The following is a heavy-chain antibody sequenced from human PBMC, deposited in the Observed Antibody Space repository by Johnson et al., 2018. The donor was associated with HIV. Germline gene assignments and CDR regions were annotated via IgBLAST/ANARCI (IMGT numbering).Heavy chain of an antibody. CDR2: IYGGGNT. CDR3: AKDQHYYDSGNGGALET. CDR1: GFTFSSYG. D-gene: IGHD3-22*01. Sequence: QVQLVESGGGVVQPGGSLRLSCAASGFTFSSYGMHWVRQAPGKGLEWVSVIYGGGNTYYADSVKGRFTISRDNSKNTLYRQMNGRRAEDTAVYYCAKDQHYYDSGNGGALETWGQGTVVTVSS. V-gene: IGHV3-NL1*01. J-gene: IGHJ3*02.